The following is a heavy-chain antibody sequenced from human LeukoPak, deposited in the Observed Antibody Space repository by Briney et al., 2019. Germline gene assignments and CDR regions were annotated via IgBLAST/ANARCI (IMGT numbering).Heavy chain of an antibody. Sequence: GGSLRLSCAASGFMFTTYWMTWVRQAPGKGPEWVANIKPDGSETYYVDSVEGRLTISRDNTKSLLYLQMNSLRGEDAALYYCGGFGYEAAVDLWGQGTLVTVSS. CDR2: IKPDGSET. CDR1: GFMFTTYW. V-gene: IGHV3-7*01. D-gene: IGHD6-13*01. J-gene: IGHJ4*02. CDR3: GGFGYEAAVDL.